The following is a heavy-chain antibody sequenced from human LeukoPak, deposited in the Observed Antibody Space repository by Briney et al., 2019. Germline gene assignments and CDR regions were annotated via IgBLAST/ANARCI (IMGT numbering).Heavy chain of an antibody. V-gene: IGHV4-30-2*01. J-gene: IGHJ4*02. CDR3: ARMARRTVDH. Sequence: PSETLSLTCAVSGASISTVGYSWSWIRQPPGKGLEWIGYIFPTGSTSYNPSLKSRLTISLDRSNNQFSLRLNSVTAADTAVYYCARMARRTVDHWGQGTLVTVSS. CDR1: GASISTVGYS. D-gene: IGHD1-1*01. CDR2: IFPTGST.